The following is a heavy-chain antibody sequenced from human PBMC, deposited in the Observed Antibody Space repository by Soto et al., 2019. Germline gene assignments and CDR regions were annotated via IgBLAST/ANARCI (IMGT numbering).Heavy chain of an antibody. Sequence: EVQVVESGGGLVQPGGSLRLSCAASGFTIVSNYMSWVRQAPGKGLEWVSVVYSGGSTYYADSVKGRFTIFRDTSKNTLYFQMDSLRAEARAVSFCARAYCSGGTCYPYYFDYWGPGTLVTVSS. D-gene: IGHD2-15*01. CDR2: VYSGGST. CDR1: GFTIVSNY. V-gene: IGHV3-66*01. J-gene: IGHJ4*02. CDR3: ARAYCSGGTCYPYYFDY.